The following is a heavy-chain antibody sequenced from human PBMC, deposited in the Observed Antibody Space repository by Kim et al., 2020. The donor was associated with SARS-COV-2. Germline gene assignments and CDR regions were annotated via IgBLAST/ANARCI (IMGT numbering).Heavy chain of an antibody. D-gene: IGHD1-1*01. Sequence: SQTLSLTCAISGDSVSSNSAAWNWIRQSPSRGLEWLGRTYYRSKWYNDYAVSVKSRITINPDTSKNQFSLQLNSVTPEDTAVYYYATTGTTGGSDGMDFWGQGTTVTVSS. CDR2: TYYRSKWYN. J-gene: IGHJ6*02. V-gene: IGHV6-1*01. CDR3: ATTGTTGGSDGMDF. CDR1: GDSVSSNSAA.